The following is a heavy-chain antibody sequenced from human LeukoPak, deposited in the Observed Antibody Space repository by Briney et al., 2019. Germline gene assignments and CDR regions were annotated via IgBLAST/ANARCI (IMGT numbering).Heavy chain of an antibody. CDR1: GFTFSRFG. CDR3: AKDRNPPRDTAMVTGYFDY. D-gene: IGHD5-18*01. Sequence: GGSLRLSCAASGFTFSRFGMHWVRQAPGKGLEWVAVISDDGSNKYYADSVKGRFTISRDNSKNTLYLQMNSLRAEDTAVYYCAKDRNPPRDTAMVTGYFDYWGQGTLVTVSS. CDR2: ISDDGSNK. V-gene: IGHV3-30*18. J-gene: IGHJ4*02.